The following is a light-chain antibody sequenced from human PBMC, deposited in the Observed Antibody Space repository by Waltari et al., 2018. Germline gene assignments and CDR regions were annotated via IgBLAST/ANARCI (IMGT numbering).Light chain of an antibody. CDR2: DTS. V-gene: IGKV3-11*01. CDR3: QQRRNWPLT. CDR1: QSVTNY. Sequence: DIVLTQSPAILSLSPGERASLSCRASQSVTNYLAWYQPKPGQAPRLLISDTSNRATGIPARFSGSGFGTDFTLTISSLEPEDFAVYYCQQRRNWPLTFGGGTKVEIK. J-gene: IGKJ4*01.